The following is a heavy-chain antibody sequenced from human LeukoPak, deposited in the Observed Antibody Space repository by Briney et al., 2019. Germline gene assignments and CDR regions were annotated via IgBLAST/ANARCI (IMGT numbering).Heavy chain of an antibody. J-gene: IGHJ4*02. CDR2: IIPILGIA. CDR3: AILGSGSYYGFDY. V-gene: IGHV1-69*04. CDR1: GGTFSSYA. D-gene: IGHD1-26*01. Sequence: SVKVSCKASGGTFSSYAISWVRQAPGQGLEWMGRIIPILGIANYAQKFQGRVTITADKSTSTAYMELSSLRAEDTAVYYCAILGSGSYYGFDYWGQGTLVTVSS.